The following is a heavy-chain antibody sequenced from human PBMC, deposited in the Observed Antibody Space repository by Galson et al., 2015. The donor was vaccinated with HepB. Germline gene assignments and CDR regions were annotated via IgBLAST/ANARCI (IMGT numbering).Heavy chain of an antibody. J-gene: IGHJ3*02. Sequence: QSGAEVKKPGESLKISCKGSGYSFTSYWIGWVRQMPGKGLEWMGIIYPGDSDTRYSPSFQGQVTISADKSISTAYLQWSSLKASDTAMYYCARHVRGYSYGYGAFDIWGQGTMVTVSS. D-gene: IGHD5-18*01. V-gene: IGHV5-51*01. CDR2: IYPGDSDT. CDR3: ARHVRGYSYGYGAFDI. CDR1: GYSFTSYW.